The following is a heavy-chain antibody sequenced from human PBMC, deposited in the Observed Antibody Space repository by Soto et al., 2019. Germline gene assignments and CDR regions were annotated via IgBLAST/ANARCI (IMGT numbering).Heavy chain of an antibody. J-gene: IGHJ4*02. CDR3: AVLVDTGMRFDY. D-gene: IGHD5-18*01. CDR2: ISCSGGST. V-gene: IGHV3-23*01. Sequence: EVQLLESGGGLVQPGGSLRLSCAASGFTFSSYAMSWVRQAPGKGLEWVSAISCSGGSTYYAGSVKGRFTISRDNSKNTLYLQMISLRAEGTAVYYCAVLVDTGMRFDYWGQGTLVTVSS. CDR1: GFTFSSYA.